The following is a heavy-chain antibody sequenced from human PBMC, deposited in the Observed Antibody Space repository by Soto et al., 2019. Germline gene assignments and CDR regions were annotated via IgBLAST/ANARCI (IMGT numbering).Heavy chain of an antibody. V-gene: IGHV5-10-1*01. D-gene: IGHD3-10*01. CDR1: GCSFTSYW. CDR2: IYPSDSYT. Sequence: GESLKISCKGSGCSFTSYWIGWVRQMPWKGLEWRGIIYPSDSYTDYSPSFQGHVTISTDKSISTAYLQWSSLKASDTAMYYCASHCNYDDSGANWFYHWGQGNLVIVYS. CDR3: ASHCNYDDSGANWFYH. J-gene: IGHJ5*02.